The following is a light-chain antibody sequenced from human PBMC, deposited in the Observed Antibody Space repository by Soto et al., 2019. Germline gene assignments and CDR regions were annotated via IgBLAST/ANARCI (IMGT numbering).Light chain of an antibody. Sequence: SVLTQPPSVSGAPGQRVTISCTGSSSNIGAGYDVHWYQQLPGTAPKLLIYGNSNRPSGVPDRFSGSKSGTSASLAITGLQAEDEADYYCQSYDRSLSGWEVFGTGTKVTVL. CDR3: QSYDRSLSGWEV. V-gene: IGLV1-40*01. CDR2: GNS. CDR1: SSNIGAGYD. J-gene: IGLJ1*01.